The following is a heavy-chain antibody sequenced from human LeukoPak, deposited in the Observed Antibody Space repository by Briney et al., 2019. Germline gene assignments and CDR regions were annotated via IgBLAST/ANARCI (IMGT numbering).Heavy chain of an antibody. J-gene: IGHJ6*03. Sequence: PSETLSLTCTVSGYSISSGYYWGWIRPPPGKGLEWIGSIYHSGSTYYNPSLKGRVTISVDTSKNQFSLKLSSVTAADTAVYYCARMGGAFYYYYMDVWGKGTTVTVSS. CDR3: ARMGGAFYYYYMDV. D-gene: IGHD3-16*01. CDR1: GYSISSGYY. V-gene: IGHV4-38-2*02. CDR2: IYHSGST.